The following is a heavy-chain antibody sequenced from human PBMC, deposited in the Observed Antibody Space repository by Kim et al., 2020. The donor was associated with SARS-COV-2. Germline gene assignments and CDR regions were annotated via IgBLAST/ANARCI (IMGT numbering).Heavy chain of an antibody. V-gene: IGHV4-59*01. CDR2: IYYSGST. CDR3: ARDISSGYYYFDY. D-gene: IGHD3-22*01. CDR1: GGSISSYY. Sequence: SETLSLTCTVSGGSISSYYWSWIRQPPGKGLEWIGYIYYSGSTNYNPSLKSRVTISVDTSKNQFSLKLSSVTAADTAVYYCARDISSGYYYFDYWGQGT. J-gene: IGHJ4*02.